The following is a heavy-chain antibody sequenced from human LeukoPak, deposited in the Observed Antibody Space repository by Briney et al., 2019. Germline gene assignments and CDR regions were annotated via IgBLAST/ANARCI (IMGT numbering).Heavy chain of an antibody. Sequence: GGCLRLSCAASGFTFSSYSMNCVRQAPGEGLEWVSSISSSSSYIYYADSMKGRFTISRDNAKNSLYLQMNSLRAEDTAVYYCAREEVLDYWGQGTLVTVSS. CDR2: ISSSSSYI. CDR3: AREEVLDY. J-gene: IGHJ4*02. V-gene: IGHV3-21*01. CDR1: GFTFSSYS.